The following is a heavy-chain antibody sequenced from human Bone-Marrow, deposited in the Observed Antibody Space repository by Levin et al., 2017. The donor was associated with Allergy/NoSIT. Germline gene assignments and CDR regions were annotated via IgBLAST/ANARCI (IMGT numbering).Heavy chain of an antibody. V-gene: IGHV3-74*01. CDR3: GYDFWGYYYYGMDV. CDR2: IKSDGSST. J-gene: IGHJ6*02. Sequence: AGGSLRLSCAASGFTFSSYWMHWVRQAPGKGLVWVSRIKSDGSSTNYADSVRGRFTISRDNAKNTLYLQMNSLRAEDTAVYYCGYDFWGYYYYGMDVWGQGTTVTVSS. CDR1: GFTFSSYW. D-gene: IGHD3-3*01.